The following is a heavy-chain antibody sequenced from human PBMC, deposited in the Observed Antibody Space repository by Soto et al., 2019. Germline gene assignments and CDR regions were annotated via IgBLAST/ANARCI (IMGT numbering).Heavy chain of an antibody. Sequence: SETLSLTCTVSGGSISSYYWSWIRQPPGKGLEWIGYIYYSGSTNYNPSFKSRVTISVDRSKNLFSLKVSSVTAADTAVYYCARDQERRGDSSGYYVPDAFDIWGQGTMVTVSS. D-gene: IGHD3-22*01. CDR1: GGSISSYY. CDR2: IYYSGST. J-gene: IGHJ3*02. CDR3: ARDQERRGDSSGYYVPDAFDI. V-gene: IGHV4-59*01.